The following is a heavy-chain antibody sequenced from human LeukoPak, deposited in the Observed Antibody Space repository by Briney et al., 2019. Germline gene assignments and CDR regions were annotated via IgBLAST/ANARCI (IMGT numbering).Heavy chain of an antibody. Sequence: PRGSLRLSCAASGFTVSNTYMSWVRQAPGKGLEWVSLIYSGGGTYSADSVKGRFTISRDISKNTLYLQMNSLRAEDTAVYYCARDRSNYSGGYYYYGMDVWGQGTTVTVSS. CDR1: GFTVSNTY. CDR3: ARDRSNYSGGYYYYGMDV. CDR2: IYSGGGT. J-gene: IGHJ6*02. D-gene: IGHD4-11*01. V-gene: IGHV3-53*01.